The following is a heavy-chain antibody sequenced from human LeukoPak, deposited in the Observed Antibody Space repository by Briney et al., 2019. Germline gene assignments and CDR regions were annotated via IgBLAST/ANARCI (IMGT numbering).Heavy chain of an antibody. V-gene: IGHV4-59*01. D-gene: IGHD2-2*01. CDR3: ARLRCSSTSCYLDY. CDR1: GGCISSYY. Sequence: SETLSLTCTVSGGCISSYYWSWIQQPPGKGLEWIGYIYYSGSTNYNPSLKSRVTISVDTSKNQFSLKLSSVTAADTAVYYCARLRCSSTSCYLDYWGQGTLVTVSS. CDR2: IYYSGST. J-gene: IGHJ4*02.